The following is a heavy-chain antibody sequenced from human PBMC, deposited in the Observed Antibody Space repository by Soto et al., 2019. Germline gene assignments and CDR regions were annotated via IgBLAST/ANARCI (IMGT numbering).Heavy chain of an antibody. V-gene: IGHV5-51*01. CDR1: GYSFTSYW. J-gene: IGHJ6*02. Sequence: GETLKISCKGSGYSFTSYWIGWVRQMPGKGLEWMGIIYPGDSDTRYSPSFQGQVTISADKSISTAYLQWSSLKASDTAMYYCARVVVAATGYYYGMDVWGQGTTVTVSS. CDR3: ARVVVAATGYYYGMDV. CDR2: IYPGDSDT. D-gene: IGHD2-15*01.